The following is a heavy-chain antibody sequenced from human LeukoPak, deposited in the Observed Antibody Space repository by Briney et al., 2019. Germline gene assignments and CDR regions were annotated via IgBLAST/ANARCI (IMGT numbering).Heavy chain of an antibody. Sequence: GGSLRLSCAASGFSFSSHGMHWVRQAPGKGLEWVSAISGSGGSTYYADSVKGRFTISRDNSKNTLYLQMNSLRAEDTAVYYCAKPVAAPTYYDILTGYFNDAFDIWGQGTMVTVSS. CDR3: AKPVAAPTYYDILTGYFNDAFDI. D-gene: IGHD3-9*01. CDR1: GFSFSSHG. J-gene: IGHJ3*02. CDR2: ISGSGGST. V-gene: IGHV3-23*01.